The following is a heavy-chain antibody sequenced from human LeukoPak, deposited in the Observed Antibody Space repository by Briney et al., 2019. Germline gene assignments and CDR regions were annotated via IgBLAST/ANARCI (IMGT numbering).Heavy chain of an antibody. D-gene: IGHD5-18*01. J-gene: IGHJ4*02. CDR1: GGSFSGYY. CDR2: INHSGST. CDR3: ARARRGYSYGPFVY. V-gene: IGHV4-34*01. Sequence: SETLSLTCAVYGGSFSGYYWSWIRQPPGKGLEWIGEINHSGSTNYNPSLKSRVTISVDTSKNQFSLKLSSVTAADTAVYYCARARRGYSYGPFVYWGQGTLVTVSS.